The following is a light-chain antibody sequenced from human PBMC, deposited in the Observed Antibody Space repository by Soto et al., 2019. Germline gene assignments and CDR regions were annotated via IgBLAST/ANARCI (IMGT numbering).Light chain of an antibody. CDR3: SSYTSSRTYL. CDR2: DVS. V-gene: IGLV2-14*03. Sequence: QSAPTQPASVSGSPGQSITISCTGTISDVGGYNYVSWYQQHPGKAPKLMIYDVSNRPSGVSNHFSGSKSGNTASLTISGLQAEDEADYYCSSYTSSRTYLFGTGTKVTVL. J-gene: IGLJ1*01. CDR1: ISDVGGYNY.